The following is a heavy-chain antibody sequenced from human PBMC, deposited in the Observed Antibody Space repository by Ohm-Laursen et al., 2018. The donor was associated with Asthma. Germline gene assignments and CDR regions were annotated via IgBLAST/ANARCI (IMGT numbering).Heavy chain of an antibody. V-gene: IGHV3-21*01. CDR2: ISTASTFI. CDR1: GFIFSSYS. Sequence: SLRLSCTASGFIFSSYSMNWVRQAPGKGLEWVASISTASTFIYYADSVRGRFTTSRDNAKNSVYLQMNSLRAEDTALYYCARIGPEWELPGREYSLHHWGQGTQVTVSS. CDR3: ARIGPEWELPGREYSLHH. J-gene: IGHJ1*01. D-gene: IGHD1-26*01.